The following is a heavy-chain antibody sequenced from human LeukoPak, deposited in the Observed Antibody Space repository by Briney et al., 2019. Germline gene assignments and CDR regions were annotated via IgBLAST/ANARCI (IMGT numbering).Heavy chain of an antibody. CDR2: ISGDGSAT. CDR1: VFPFDDYV. V-gene: IGHV3-43*02. J-gene: IGHJ4*02. Sequence: GGSLILSCAASVFPFDDYVMHWVRQAPGKVLEWISFISGDGSATYYAASAKGRFTISRDNGRKSLYLPMHSLRTEDTALYYCAKGGYTYGGRLFDYWGQGTLVTASS. CDR3: AKGGYTYGGRLFDY. D-gene: IGHD5-18*01.